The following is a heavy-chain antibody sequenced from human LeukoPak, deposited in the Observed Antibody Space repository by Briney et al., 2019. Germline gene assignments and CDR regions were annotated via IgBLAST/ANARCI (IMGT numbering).Heavy chain of an antibody. J-gene: IGHJ4*02. CDR3: AKGVAVASPYYFDY. CDR1: GFTFSSYA. Sequence: GGSLRLSCAASGFTFSSYAMSRVRQAPGKGLEWVSPISGSGSSTYYADSVKGRFTISRDNSKNTLYLQMNSLRAEDTAVYYCAKGVAVASPYYFDYWGQGTLVTVSS. V-gene: IGHV3-23*01. D-gene: IGHD6-19*01. CDR2: ISGSGSST.